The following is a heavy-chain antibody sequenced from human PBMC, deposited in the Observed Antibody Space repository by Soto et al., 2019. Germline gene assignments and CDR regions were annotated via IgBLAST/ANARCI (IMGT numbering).Heavy chain of an antibody. D-gene: IGHD5-12*01. Sequence: TSETLSLTCTVSGGSINTFYWSWVRQPAGKGLEWIGRIFSSGSTSFNPSLESRVAMSVDTSKNHFSLNLSSVTAADMAVYYCARDASYSPYNFAPGIQLWSCDFWGQGHLVTVSS. V-gene: IGHV4-4*07. CDR3: ARDASYSPYNFAPGIQLWSCDF. CDR2: IFSSGST. CDR1: GGSINTFY. J-gene: IGHJ4*02.